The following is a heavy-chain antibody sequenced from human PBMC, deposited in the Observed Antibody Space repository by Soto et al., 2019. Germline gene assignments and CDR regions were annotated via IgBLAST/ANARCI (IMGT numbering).Heavy chain of an antibody. CDR1: GGSISSSNW. CDR2: IYHSGST. D-gene: IGHD2-8*01. Sequence: TSETLSLTCAVSGGSISSSNWWSWVRQPSGKGLEWIGEIYHSGSTNYNPSLKSRVTISVDKSKNQFSLKLSSVTAADTAVYYCARDRGYCTNGVCPHSDYYYYGMDVWGQGTTVTVSS. V-gene: IGHV4-4*02. J-gene: IGHJ6*02. CDR3: ARDRGYCTNGVCPHSDYYYYGMDV.